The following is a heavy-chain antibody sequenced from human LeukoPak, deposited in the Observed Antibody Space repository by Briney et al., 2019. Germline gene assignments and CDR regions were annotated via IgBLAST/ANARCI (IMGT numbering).Heavy chain of an antibody. Sequence: GGSLRLSCAASGFTFSSYSMNWVRQAPGKGLEWVSSISSSSSYIYYADSVKGRFTISRDNAKNSLYLQMNSLRAEDTAVYFFVRDFSKKKVNWFEPSGEGTLVTVYS. CDR2: ISSSSSYI. CDR3: VRDFSKKKVNWFEP. CDR1: GFTFSSYS. J-gene: IGHJ5*02. D-gene: IGHD3-3*02. V-gene: IGHV3-21*01.